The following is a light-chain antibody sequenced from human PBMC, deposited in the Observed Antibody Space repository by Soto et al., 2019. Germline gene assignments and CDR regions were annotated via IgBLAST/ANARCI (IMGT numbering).Light chain of an antibody. CDR1: QSVRSN. Sequence: KVMTQSLATLSVSPGERASLSCRASQSVRSNLAWYQQKPGQLPRLLIYDASSRATGIPSRFSGSGSGTEFTLTISSLKSEDFAVYYCQQYDDWPRTFGQGSKVDI. CDR2: DAS. CDR3: QQYDDWPRT. V-gene: IGKV3-15*01. J-gene: IGKJ1*01.